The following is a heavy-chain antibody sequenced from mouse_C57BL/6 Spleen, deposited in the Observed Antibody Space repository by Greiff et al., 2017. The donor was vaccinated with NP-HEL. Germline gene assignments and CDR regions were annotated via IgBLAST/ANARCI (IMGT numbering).Heavy chain of an antibody. J-gene: IGHJ4*01. CDR1: GFSLTSYG. D-gene: IGHD2-5*01. Sequence: VQLQESGPGLVQPSQSLSITCTVSGFSLTSYGVHWVRQSPGKGLEWLGVIWSGGSTDYNAAFISRLSISKDNSKSQVFFKMNSLQADDTAIYYCARNTIVTTGYAMDYWGQGTSVTVSS. CDR3: ARNTIVTTGYAMDY. CDR2: IWSGGST. V-gene: IGHV2-2*01.